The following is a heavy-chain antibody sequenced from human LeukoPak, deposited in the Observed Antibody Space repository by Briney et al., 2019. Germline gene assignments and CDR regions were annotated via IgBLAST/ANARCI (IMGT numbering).Heavy chain of an antibody. J-gene: IGHJ4*02. V-gene: IGHV3-9*01. CDR1: GFTFDDYA. D-gene: IGHD1-26*01. CDR2: ISWNSDNI. CDR3: ARGSGSYFVY. Sequence: GGSLRLSCAASGFTFDDYAMHWVRQAPGKGLEWVSSISWNSDNIGYADSVKGRFTISRDNAKNSLYLQMNSLRAEDTAVYYCARGSGSYFVYWGQGTLVTVSS.